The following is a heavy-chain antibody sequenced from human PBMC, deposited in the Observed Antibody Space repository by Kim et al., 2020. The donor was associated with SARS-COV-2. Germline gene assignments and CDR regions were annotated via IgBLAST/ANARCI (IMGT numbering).Heavy chain of an antibody. CDR2: IKQDGSEK. CDR1: GFTFSSYW. Sequence: GGSLRLSCAASGFTFSSYWMSWVRQAPGKGLEWVANIKQDGSEKYYVDSVKGRFTISRDNAKNSLYLQMNSLRAEDTAVYYCARGYNPGDAVAVQNFDYWGQGTLVTVSS. V-gene: IGHV3-7*01. CDR3: ARGYNPGDAVAVQNFDY. J-gene: IGHJ4*02. D-gene: IGHD6-19*01.